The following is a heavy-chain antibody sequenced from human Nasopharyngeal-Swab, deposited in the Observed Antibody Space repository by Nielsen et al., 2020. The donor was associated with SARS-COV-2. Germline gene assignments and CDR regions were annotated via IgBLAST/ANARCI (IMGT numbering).Heavy chain of an antibody. D-gene: IGHD2-2*01. J-gene: IGHJ6*02. V-gene: IGHV3-30*18. CDR1: GFTFSSYG. CDR2: ISYDGSNK. Sequence: GESLKISCAASGFTFSSYGMHWVRQAPGKGLEWVAVISYDGSNKYYADSVKGRFTISRDNSKNTLYLQMNSLRAKDTAVYYCAKDHGSAVPAAMHWGKYYYYYGMDVWGQGTTVTVSS. CDR3: AKDHGSAVPAAMHWGKYYYYYGMDV.